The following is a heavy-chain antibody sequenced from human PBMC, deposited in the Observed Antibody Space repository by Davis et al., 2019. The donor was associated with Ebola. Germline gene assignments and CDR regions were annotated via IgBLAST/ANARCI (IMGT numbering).Heavy chain of an antibody. D-gene: IGHD1-26*01. CDR1: GFTFSGSA. CDR3: ARAPGYSGSMFDY. J-gene: IGHJ4*02. V-gene: IGHV3-73*01. Sequence: GGSLRLSCAASGFTFSGSAMHWVRQASGKGLEWVGRIRSKANSYATAYAASVKGRFTISRDNSKNTLYLQMNSLRAEDTAVYYCARAPGYSGSMFDYWGQGTLVTVSS. CDR2: IRSKANSYAT.